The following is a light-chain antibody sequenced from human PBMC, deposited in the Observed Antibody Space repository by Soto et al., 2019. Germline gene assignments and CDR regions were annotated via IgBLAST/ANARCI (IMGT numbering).Light chain of an antibody. CDR2: AAS. CDR1: QSVGRN. CDR3: QEYSKWPLFT. V-gene: IGKV3-15*01. J-gene: IGKJ3*01. Sequence: EIVVTQSPGILSVSPGDRATLSCRASQSVGRNLAWYQQKPGQSPTLLIYAASTRATGLPARFSGSGSGPDFTLPISSLQSEDFAVYYCQEYSKWPLFTFGPGTRVDIK.